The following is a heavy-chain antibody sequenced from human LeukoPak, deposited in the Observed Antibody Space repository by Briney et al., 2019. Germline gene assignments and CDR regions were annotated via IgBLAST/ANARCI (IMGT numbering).Heavy chain of an antibody. CDR3: ARGKYTSFDN. D-gene: IGHD6-6*01. CDR2: TCYRSKWSF. J-gene: IGHJ4*02. Sequence: SQTLSLTCAISGDSIFTNNVAWNWIRQSPSRGLEWLGRTCYRSKWSFDYAVSVKSRITINADTSKNQFPLQLSSVTPEDTAVYYCARGKYTSFDNWGQGTLVTVSS. CDR1: GDSIFTNNVA. V-gene: IGHV6-1*01.